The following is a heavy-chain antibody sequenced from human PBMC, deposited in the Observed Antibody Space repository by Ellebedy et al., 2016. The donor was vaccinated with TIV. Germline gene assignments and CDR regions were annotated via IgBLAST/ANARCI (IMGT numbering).Heavy chain of an antibody. CDR1: GFTFSSYA. CDR3: AKDWELRAGIPSFDY. J-gene: IGHJ4*02. D-gene: IGHD1-26*01. V-gene: IGHV3-23*01. CDR2: ISGSGGST. Sequence: GESLKISCAASGFTFSSYAMSWVRQAPGKGLEWVSAISGSGGSTYYADSVKGRFTISRDNSKNTLYLQMNSLRAEDTAVYYCAKDWELRAGIPSFDYWGQGTLVTVSS.